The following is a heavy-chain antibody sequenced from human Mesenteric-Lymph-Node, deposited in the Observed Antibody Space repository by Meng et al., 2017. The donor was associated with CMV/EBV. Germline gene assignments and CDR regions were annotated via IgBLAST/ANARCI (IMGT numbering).Heavy chain of an antibody. CDR1: GFTFTDAW. CDR2: IKSKSHGGTT. J-gene: IGHJ4*02. V-gene: IGHV3-15*01. D-gene: IGHD3-10*01. CDR3: FTDRTYSPIDH. Sequence: GESLKISCAASGFTFTDAWMSWVRQAPGKGLEWVGRIKSKSHGGTTDYAAPVKGKFIISRDDSKNTLYLEMNSLKTEDTVVYYCFTDRTYSPIDHWGQGTLVTVSS.